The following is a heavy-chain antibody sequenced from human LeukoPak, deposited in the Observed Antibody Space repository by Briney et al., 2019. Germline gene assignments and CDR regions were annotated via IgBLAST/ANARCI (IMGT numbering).Heavy chain of an antibody. CDR1: GFTFSSYG. D-gene: IGHD3-3*01. V-gene: IGHV3-30*18. CDR2: ISYDGSNK. CDR3: AKEAYYDFWSGYTNEAFDI. Sequence: PGGSLRLSCAASGFTFSSYGMSWVRQAPGKGLEWVAVISYDGSNKYYADSVKGRFTISRDNSKNTLYLQMNSLRAEDTAVYYCAKEAYYDFWSGYTNEAFDIWGQGTMVTVSS. J-gene: IGHJ3*02.